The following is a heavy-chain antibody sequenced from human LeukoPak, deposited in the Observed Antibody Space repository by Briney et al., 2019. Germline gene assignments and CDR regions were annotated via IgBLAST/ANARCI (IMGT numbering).Heavy chain of an antibody. D-gene: IGHD4-23*01. CDR3: ARDLDYGGNFDY. V-gene: IGHV3-74*01. CDR1: GFTFSSYW. J-gene: IGHJ4*02. CDR2: INSDGSRT. Sequence: GGSLRLSCAASGFTFSSYWMHWVRQAPGKGLVWVSRINSDGSRTSYADSVEGRFTISRDNAKNTLSLQMNSLRAEDTAVYYCARDLDYGGNFDYWGQGTLVTVSS.